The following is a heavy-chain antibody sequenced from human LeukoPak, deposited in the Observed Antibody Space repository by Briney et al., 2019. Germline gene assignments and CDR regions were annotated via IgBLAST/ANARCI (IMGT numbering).Heavy chain of an antibody. D-gene: IGHD3-16*01. CDR2: INSDGSRA. J-gene: IGHJ4*02. Sequence: GGSLRLSCAASGLTFSSYWMHWVRQAPGKGLVWFSCINSDGSRANYADSVKGRFTISRDNVRNTLFLQLNGLRVEDMAVYYCAKDNFGAFDYWGQGALVTVSS. CDR3: AKDNFGAFDY. V-gene: IGHV3-74*01. CDR1: GLTFSSYW.